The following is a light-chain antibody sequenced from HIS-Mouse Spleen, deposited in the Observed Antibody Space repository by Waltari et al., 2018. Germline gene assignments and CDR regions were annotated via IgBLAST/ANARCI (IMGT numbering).Light chain of an antibody. CDR3: YSTDSSGNHRV. Sequence: SYELTQPPSVSVAPGQTARITCPGDALPQNYASWYQPKSGQAPVLVIYENSKRPSGIPERFSGSSSGTMATLTISGAQVEDEADYYCYSTDSSGNHRVFGGGTKLTVL. CDR2: ENS. J-gene: IGLJ2*01. CDR1: ALPQNY. V-gene: IGLV3-10*01.